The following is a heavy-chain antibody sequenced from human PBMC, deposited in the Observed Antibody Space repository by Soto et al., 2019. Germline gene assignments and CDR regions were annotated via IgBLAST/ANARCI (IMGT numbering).Heavy chain of an antibody. D-gene: IGHD3-22*01. CDR1: GGSIDSSTYY. CDR2: IFYNGNT. CDR3: ARHSTGYYYSWFDP. V-gene: IGHV4-39*01. J-gene: IGHJ5*02. Sequence: SETRSLTCTVSGGSIDSSTYYWGWIRQPPGKGLEWIGSIFYNGNTFYNPSLKSRITISVDTSKNQFSLKLSSVTAADTAVYYCARHSTGYYYSWFDPWGQGTLVTVSS.